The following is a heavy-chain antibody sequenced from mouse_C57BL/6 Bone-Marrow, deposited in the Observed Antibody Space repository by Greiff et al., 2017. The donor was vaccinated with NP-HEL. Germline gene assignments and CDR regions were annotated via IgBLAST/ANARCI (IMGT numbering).Heavy chain of an antibody. D-gene: IGHD3-3*01. J-gene: IGHJ1*03. Sequence: VQLQQSGAELVRPGASVKLSCTASGFNIKDAYMHWVKQRPEQGLEWIGWIDPENGDTEYASKFQGKATITADTSSNTAYLQLSSLTSEDTAVYYCTTYKGFYWYFDVWGTGTTVTVSS. V-gene: IGHV14-4*01. CDR1: GFNIKDAY. CDR2: IDPENGDT. CDR3: TTYKGFYWYFDV.